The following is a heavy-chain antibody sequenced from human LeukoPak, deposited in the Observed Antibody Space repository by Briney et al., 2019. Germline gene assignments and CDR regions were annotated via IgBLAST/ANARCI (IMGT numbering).Heavy chain of an antibody. Sequence: GGSLRLACAASGFTFSDYYMSWIRQAPGKGLEWVSYISSSGSTIYYADSVKGRFTISRDSSKNTLYLQMNSLRAEDTAVYYCAKDRWRQPLVHYFDYWGQGTLVTVSS. V-gene: IGHV3-11*01. CDR2: ISSSGSTI. CDR1: GFTFSDYY. D-gene: IGHD6-13*01. CDR3: AKDRWRQPLVHYFDY. J-gene: IGHJ4*02.